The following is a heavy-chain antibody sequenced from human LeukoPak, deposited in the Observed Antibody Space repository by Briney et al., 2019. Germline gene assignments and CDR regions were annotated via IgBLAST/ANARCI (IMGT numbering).Heavy chain of an antibody. V-gene: IGHV1-18*01. D-gene: IGHD3-9*01. CDR1: GYTFTSYG. CDR3: ASGRMYYVILTGYYMGSWFDP. J-gene: IGHJ5*02. Sequence: ASVKVSCKASGYTFTSYGISWVRQAPGQGLEWMGWISAYNGNTNYAQKLQGRVTMTTDTSTSTAYMELRSLRSDDTAVYYCASGRMYYVILTGYYMGSWFDPWGQGTLVTVSS. CDR2: ISAYNGNT.